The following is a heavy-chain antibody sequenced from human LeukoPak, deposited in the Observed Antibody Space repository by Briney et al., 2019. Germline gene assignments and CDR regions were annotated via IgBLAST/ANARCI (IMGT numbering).Heavy chain of an antibody. CDR1: GFTFSDYY. J-gene: IGHJ6*03. D-gene: IGHD6-13*01. Sequence: GSLRLSCAASGFTFSDYYMSWIRQAPGKGLEWVSYISSSGSTIYYADSVKGRFTISRDNAKNSLYLQMNSLRAEDTAVYYCARDEGSSWRYYYYYYMDVWGKGTTVTVSS. V-gene: IGHV3-11*04. CDR2: ISSSGSTI. CDR3: ARDEGSSWRYYYYYYMDV.